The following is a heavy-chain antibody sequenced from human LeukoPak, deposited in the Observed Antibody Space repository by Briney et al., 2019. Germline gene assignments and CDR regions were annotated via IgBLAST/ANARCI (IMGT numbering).Heavy chain of an antibody. V-gene: IGHV1-24*01. CDR1: GYTLTELS. J-gene: IGHJ3*02. CDR2: FDPEDGET. CDR3: ATSSAGNGAFDI. Sequence: GASVKVSCKVSGYTLTELSMHWVRQAPGKGLEWMGGFDPEDGETIYAQKFQGRVTMTEDTSTDTAYMELSSLRSEDTAVYYCATSSAGNGAFDIWGQGTMVTVSS. D-gene: IGHD6-13*01.